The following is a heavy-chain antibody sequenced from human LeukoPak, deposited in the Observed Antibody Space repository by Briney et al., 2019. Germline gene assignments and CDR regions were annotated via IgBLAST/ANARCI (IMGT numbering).Heavy chain of an antibody. V-gene: IGHV4-39*01. J-gene: IGHJ4*02. CDR2: IYYSGST. CDR1: GGSISSSSYY. Sequence: SETLSLTCTVSGGSISSSSYYWGWIRQPPGKGLEWIGSIYYSGSTYYNPSLKSRVTISVDTSKNQFSLKLTSVTAADTAVYYCASRNDILTGYVFDFWGQGTLVTVSS. CDR3: ASRNDILTGYVFDF. D-gene: IGHD3-9*01.